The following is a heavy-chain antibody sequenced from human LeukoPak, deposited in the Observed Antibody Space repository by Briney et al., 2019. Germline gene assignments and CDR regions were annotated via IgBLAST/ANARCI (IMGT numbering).Heavy chain of an antibody. V-gene: IGHV3-30-3*01. J-gene: IGHJ4*02. CDR3: ARAHLHYGDSIHDLDY. D-gene: IGHD4-17*01. Sequence: PGGSLRLSCAASGFTFSSYAMHWVRQAPGKGLEWVAVISYDGSNKYYADSVKGRFTISRDNSKNTLYLQMNSLRAEDTAVYYCARAHLHYGDSIHDLDYWGQGTLVTVSS. CDR2: ISYDGSNK. CDR1: GFTFSSYA.